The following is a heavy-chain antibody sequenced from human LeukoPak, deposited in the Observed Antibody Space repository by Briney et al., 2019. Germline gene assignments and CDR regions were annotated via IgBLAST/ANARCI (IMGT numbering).Heavy chain of an antibody. J-gene: IGHJ4*02. V-gene: IGHV3-7*01. D-gene: IGHD4-17*01. CDR1: GFTFSSYW. CDR2: IKQDGSEK. CDR3: ARVSTEDGLPLDY. Sequence: GGSLRLSCAASGFTFSSYWMSWVRQAPGKGLEWVANIKQDGSEKYYVDSAKGRFTISRDNAKNSLYLQMNRLRAEDTAVYYCARVSTEDGLPLDYWGQGTLVTVSS.